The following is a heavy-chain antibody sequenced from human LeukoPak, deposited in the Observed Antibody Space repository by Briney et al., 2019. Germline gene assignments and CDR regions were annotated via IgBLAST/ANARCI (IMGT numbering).Heavy chain of an antibody. CDR3: ARAGGCSSNIRSPADDY. D-gene: IGHD2-2*01. Sequence: GGSLRLSCVASGFTFTSDWMSWVRQAPGKGLEWVANIKQDGSEKYYVDSVKGRFTISRDNAKNSLYLQMNSLRAEDSAVYYCARAGGCSSNIRSPADDYWGQGTLVTVSS. J-gene: IGHJ4*02. V-gene: IGHV3-7*01. CDR2: IKQDGSEK. CDR1: GFTFTSDW.